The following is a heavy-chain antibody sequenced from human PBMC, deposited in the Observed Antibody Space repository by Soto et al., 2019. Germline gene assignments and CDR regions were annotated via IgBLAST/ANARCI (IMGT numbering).Heavy chain of an antibody. Sequence: SVKVSCKASGGTFSSYAISWARQAPGQGLEWMGGIIPIFGTANYAQKFQGRVTITADESTSTAYMELSSLRSEDTAVYYCAREELCSGGSCYSGFDYWGQGTLVTVSS. CDR2: IIPIFGTA. D-gene: IGHD2-15*01. J-gene: IGHJ4*02. V-gene: IGHV1-69*13. CDR1: GGTFSSYA. CDR3: AREELCSGGSCYSGFDY.